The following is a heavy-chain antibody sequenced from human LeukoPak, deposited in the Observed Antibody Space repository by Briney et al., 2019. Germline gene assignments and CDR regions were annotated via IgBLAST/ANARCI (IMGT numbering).Heavy chain of an antibody. V-gene: IGHV3-11*01. Sequence: GGSLRLSCAASGFTFSDYYMSWIRQAPGKGLEWVSYISSSGSTIYYADSVKGRFTISRDNAKNSLYLQMNSLRAEDTAVYYCAGGSEYSGSYFPLFDYWGQGTLVTVSS. D-gene: IGHD1-26*01. CDR3: AGGSEYSGSYFPLFDY. CDR1: GFTFSDYY. CDR2: ISSSGSTI. J-gene: IGHJ4*02.